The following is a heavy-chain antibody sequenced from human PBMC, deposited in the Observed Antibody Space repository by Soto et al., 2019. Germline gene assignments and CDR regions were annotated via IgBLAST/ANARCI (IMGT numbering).Heavy chain of an antibody. Sequence: QVPLVESGGGVVQPGRSLRLSCAASGFTFSSYGMHWVRQAPGKGLEWVAVISYDGSNKYYADSVKGRFTISRDNSRKTRYLQMNCMRAEDTAVYYCAKDGGGVVVVAASYYFDYWGQGTLVTVSS. D-gene: IGHD2-15*01. V-gene: IGHV3-30*18. CDR1: GFTFSSYG. CDR3: AKDGGGVVVVAASYYFDY. J-gene: IGHJ4*02. CDR2: ISYDGSNK.